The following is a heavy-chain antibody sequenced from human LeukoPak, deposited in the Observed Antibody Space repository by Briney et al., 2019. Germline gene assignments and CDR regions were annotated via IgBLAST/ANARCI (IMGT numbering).Heavy chain of an antibody. V-gene: IGHV3-23*01. Sequence: GGSLRLSCAASGFTFSNYAMSWVRQAPGKALEWVSAITSGGGTTYYAGSVKGRFTISRDNSKNTLYLQMNSLRADETAVYYCAREPPRAAWVFDYWGQGTLVSVSS. CDR2: ITSGGGTT. D-gene: IGHD1-26*01. CDR1: GFTFSNYA. J-gene: IGHJ4*02. CDR3: AREPPRAAWVFDY.